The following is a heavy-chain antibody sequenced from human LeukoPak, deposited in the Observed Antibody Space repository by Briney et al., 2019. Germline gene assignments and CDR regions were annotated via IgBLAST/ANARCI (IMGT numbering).Heavy chain of an antibody. CDR3: ARDYDY. J-gene: IGHJ4*02. CDR2: INHSGST. V-gene: IGHV4-34*01. CDR1: GGSFSGYY. Sequence: PSETLSLTCAVYGGSFSGYYWSWIRQPPGKGLEWIGEINHSGSTNYNPSLKSRVTMSVDTSKKQFSLKLSSVTAADTALYYCARDYDYWGQGTLVTVSS.